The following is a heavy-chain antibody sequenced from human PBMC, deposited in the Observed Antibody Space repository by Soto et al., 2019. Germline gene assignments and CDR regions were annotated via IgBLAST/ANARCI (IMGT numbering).Heavy chain of an antibody. CDR1: GFSLSTSGVG. D-gene: IGHD3-10*01. CDR2: IYWNDDK. V-gene: IGHV2-5*01. J-gene: IGHJ2*01. CDR3: AHSKELTLHWYFDL. Sequence: QITLKESGPTLVKPTQTLTLTCTFSGFSLSTSGVGVGWIRQPPGKALEWLALIYWNDDKRYSPSLKSRLTITKDTSKNQVVLTMTNMDPVDTATYYCAHSKELTLHWYFDLWGRGTLVTVSS.